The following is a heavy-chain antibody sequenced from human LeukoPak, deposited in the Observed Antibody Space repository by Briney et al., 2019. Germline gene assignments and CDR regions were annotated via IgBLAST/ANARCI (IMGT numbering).Heavy chain of an antibody. CDR3: ARGRITIFGVVTNYFDY. Sequence: PSETLSLTCTVSGGSISSGSYYWSWLRQPAGMGLEWLGRIYTSGSTNYNPSLKSRVTISVDTSNNQFSLKLSSVTAADTAVYYCARGRITIFGVVTNYFDYWGQGTLVTVSS. D-gene: IGHD3-3*01. V-gene: IGHV4-61*02. CDR1: GGSISSGSYY. J-gene: IGHJ4*02. CDR2: IYTSGST.